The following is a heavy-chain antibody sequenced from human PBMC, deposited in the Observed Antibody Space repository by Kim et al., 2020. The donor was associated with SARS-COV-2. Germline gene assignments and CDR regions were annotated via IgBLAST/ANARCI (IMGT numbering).Heavy chain of an antibody. CDR3: ARDQGYQYYMDV. V-gene: IGHV3-11*01. Sequence: YADSGKGRFTISRDNAKNSLYLQMNSLRAADTAVYYCARDQGYQYYMDVWGKGTTVTVSS. J-gene: IGHJ6*03.